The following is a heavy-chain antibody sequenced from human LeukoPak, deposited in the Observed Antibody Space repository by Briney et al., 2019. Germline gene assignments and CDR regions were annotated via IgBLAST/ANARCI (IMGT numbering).Heavy chain of an antibody. CDR2: ISYDGSNK. V-gene: IGHV3-30*18. CDR1: GFTFSSYG. Sequence: GGSLRLSCAASGFTFSSYGMHWVRQAPGKGLEWVAVISYDGSNKYYADSVKGRFTISRDNSKNKLYLQMNSLRAEDTAVYYCAKAHYYDSSGYYPDAFDIWGQGTMVTVSS. CDR3: AKAHYYDSSGYYPDAFDI. D-gene: IGHD3-22*01. J-gene: IGHJ3*02.